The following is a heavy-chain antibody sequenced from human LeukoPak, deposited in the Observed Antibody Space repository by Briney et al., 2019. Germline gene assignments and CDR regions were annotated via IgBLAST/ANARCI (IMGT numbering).Heavy chain of an antibody. CDR3: HVAAAGLDY. J-gene: IGHJ4*02. CDR2: IYYSGST. V-gene: IGHV4-39*01. D-gene: IGHD6-13*01. Sequence: SETLSLTCTVSGGSISSSSYYWGWIRQPPGKGLEWIGSIYYSGSTYYNPSLKSRVTISVDTSKNEFSLKLSSVTAADAAVYYCHVAAAGLDYWGQGTLVTVSS. CDR1: GGSISSSSYY.